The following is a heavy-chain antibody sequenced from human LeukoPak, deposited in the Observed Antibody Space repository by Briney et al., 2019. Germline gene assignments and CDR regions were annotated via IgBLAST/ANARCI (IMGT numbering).Heavy chain of an antibody. CDR1: GGSISSYY. CDR3: ARDRYSYGYFDY. Sequence: TSETLSLTCTVSGGSISSYYWSWIRQPPGKGLEWIGYIYYSGSTNYNPSLKSRVTISVDTSKNQFPLKLSSVTAADTAVYYCARDRYSYGYFDYWGQGTLVTVSS. CDR2: IYYSGST. V-gene: IGHV4-59*01. D-gene: IGHD5-18*01. J-gene: IGHJ4*02.